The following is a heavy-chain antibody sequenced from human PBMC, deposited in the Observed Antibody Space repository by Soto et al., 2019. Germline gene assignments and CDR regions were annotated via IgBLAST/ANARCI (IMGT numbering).Heavy chain of an antibody. V-gene: IGHV1-69*01. Sequence: QVQLVQSGAEVKKPGSSVKVSCKASGGTFSSYAISWVRQAPGQGLEWMGGIIPIFGTANYAQKFQGRVTITADESTSTAYMELSSLRSEDTAVYYCARVNIAAAANWDTMYYYYYGMDVWGQGTTVTVSS. CDR2: IIPIFGTA. D-gene: IGHD6-13*01. CDR3: ARVNIAAAANWDTMYYYYYGMDV. J-gene: IGHJ6*02. CDR1: GGTFSSYA.